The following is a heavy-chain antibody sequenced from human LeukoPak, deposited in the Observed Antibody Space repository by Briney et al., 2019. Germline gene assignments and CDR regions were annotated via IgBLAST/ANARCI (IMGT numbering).Heavy chain of an antibody. V-gene: IGHV3-30*18. CDR1: GFTFSSYA. D-gene: IGHD3-10*01. CDR3: AKGVRTETYYNAFD. CDR2: ISHDENNI. J-gene: IGHJ4*02. Sequence: GRSLRLSCAASGFTFSSYAMYWVRQAPGVGLGWVSVISHDENNIYYADSVKGRFTISRDTSKNTVYLQMSSLRPEDTALYYCAKGVRTETYYNAFDWGQGTLVTVSS.